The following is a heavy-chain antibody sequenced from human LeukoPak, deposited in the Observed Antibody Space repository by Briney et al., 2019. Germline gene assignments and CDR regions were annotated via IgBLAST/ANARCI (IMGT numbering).Heavy chain of an antibody. J-gene: IGHJ5*02. CDR2: IYYSGST. V-gene: IGHV4-31*03. CDR1: GGSISSGGYY. D-gene: IGHD3-22*01. CDR3: ARFDSYENNWFDP. Sequence: SETLSLTCTVSGGSISSGGYYWSWIRQHPGTGLEWIGYIYYSGSTYYNPSLKSRVTISVDTSKNQFSLKLSSVTAADTAVYYCARFDSYENNWFDPWGQGTLVTVSS.